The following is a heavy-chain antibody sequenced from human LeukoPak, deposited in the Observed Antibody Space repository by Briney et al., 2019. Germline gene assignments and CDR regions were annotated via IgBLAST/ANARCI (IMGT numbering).Heavy chain of an antibody. D-gene: IGHD2-15*01. J-gene: IGHJ4*02. CDR2: INPNSGGT. CDR1: GYTFTGYY. V-gene: IGHV1-2*02. Sequence: ASVKVSCKASGYTFTGYYMHWVRQAPGQGLEWMGWINPNSGGTNYAQKFQGRVTMTRDTSISTAYMELSSLRSEDTAVYYCARDRGYCSGGSCYHNFDYWGQGTLVTVSS. CDR3: ARDRGYCSGGSCYHNFDY.